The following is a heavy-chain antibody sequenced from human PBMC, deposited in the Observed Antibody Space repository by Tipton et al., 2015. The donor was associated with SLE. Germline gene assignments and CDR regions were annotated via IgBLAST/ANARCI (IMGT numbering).Heavy chain of an antibody. CDR2: ISSSSSTI. Sequence: SLRLSCAASGFTFSSYSMNWVRQAPGKGLEWVSYISSSSSTIYYADSVKGRFTISRDNAKNSLYLQMNSLRAEDTAVYYCGTTVTTGYYYGMDVWGQGTTVTVSS. V-gene: IGHV3-48*01. J-gene: IGHJ6*02. CDR1: GFTFSSYS. D-gene: IGHD4-17*01. CDR3: GTTVTTGYYYGMDV.